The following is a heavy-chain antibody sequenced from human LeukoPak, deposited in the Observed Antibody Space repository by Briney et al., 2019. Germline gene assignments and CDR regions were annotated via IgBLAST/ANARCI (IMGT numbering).Heavy chain of an antibody. J-gene: IGHJ4*02. D-gene: IGHD3-10*01. Sequence: GESLKISCKGSGYSFTSYWIGWLRQMPGIGLEWMGIIYPGDSDTTYSPSFQGQVTISADKSISTAYLRWSSLKASDTAMYYCARRSSGSYYVDYWGQGTLVTVSS. CDR1: GYSFTSYW. CDR2: IYPGDSDT. CDR3: ARRSSGSYYVDY. V-gene: IGHV5-51*01.